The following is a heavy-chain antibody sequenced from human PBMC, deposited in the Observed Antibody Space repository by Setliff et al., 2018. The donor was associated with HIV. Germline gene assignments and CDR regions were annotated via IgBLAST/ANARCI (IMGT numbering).Heavy chain of an antibody. V-gene: IGHV5-51*01. D-gene: IGHD3-22*01. J-gene: IGHJ4*02. Sequence: LGESLKISCKGSGYSFTSYWIGWVRQMPGKGLEWMGIIYPGDSDTRYSPSFQGQVTISADKSISTAYLQWSSLKASDTAMYYCARTGYYDSSGYYYFDYWGQGTLVTVSS. CDR1: GYSFTSYW. CDR2: IYPGDSDT. CDR3: ARTGYYDSSGYYYFDY.